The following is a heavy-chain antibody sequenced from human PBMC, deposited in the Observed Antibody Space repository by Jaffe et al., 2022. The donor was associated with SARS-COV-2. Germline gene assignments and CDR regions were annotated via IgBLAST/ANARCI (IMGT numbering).Heavy chain of an antibody. CDR1: GFTFSSYE. CDR3: ASLGGSYYEIDY. V-gene: IGHV3-48*03. CDR2: ISSSGSTI. J-gene: IGHJ4*02. D-gene: IGHD1-26*01. Sequence: EVQLVESGGGLVQPGGSLRLSCAASGFTFSSYEMNWVRQAPGKGLEWVSYISSSGSTIYYADSVKGRFTISRDNAKNSLYLQMNSLRAEDTAVYYCASLGGSYYEIDYWGQGTLVTVSS.